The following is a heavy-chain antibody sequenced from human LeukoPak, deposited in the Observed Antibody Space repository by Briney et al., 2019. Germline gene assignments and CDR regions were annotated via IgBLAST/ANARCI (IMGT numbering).Heavy chain of an antibody. CDR3: ARDEYYYGSGSYPYYFDY. Sequence: ASVKVSCKASGYTFTSYGISWVRQAPGQGLEWMGWISAYNGNTNYAQKLQGRVTMTTDTSTSTAYMELRSLRSDDTAVYYCARDEYYYGSGSYPYYFDYWGQGTLVTVSS. CDR1: GYTFTSYG. J-gene: IGHJ4*02. V-gene: IGHV1-18*01. CDR2: ISAYNGNT. D-gene: IGHD3-10*01.